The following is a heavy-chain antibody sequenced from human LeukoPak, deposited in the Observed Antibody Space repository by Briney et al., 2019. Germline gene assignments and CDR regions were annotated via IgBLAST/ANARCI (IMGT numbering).Heavy chain of an antibody. Sequence: SETLSLTCAVYGGSFSGYYWSWIRQPPGKGLEWIGEINHSGSTNYNPSLKSRVTISVDTSKNQFSLKLSSVTAADTAVYYCARVVGYCYYYMDVWGKGTTVTVSS. J-gene: IGHJ6*03. V-gene: IGHV4-34*01. CDR3: ARVVGYCYYYMDV. D-gene: IGHD3-10*01. CDR2: INHSGST. CDR1: GGSFSGYY.